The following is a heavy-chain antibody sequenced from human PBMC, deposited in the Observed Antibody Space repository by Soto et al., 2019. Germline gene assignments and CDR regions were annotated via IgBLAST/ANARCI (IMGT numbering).Heavy chain of an antibody. D-gene: IGHD3-22*01. J-gene: IGHJ5*01. V-gene: IGHV4-61*01. Sequence: WETLSLTCTASGGSVSSGIFYWSWLRQPPGKELEWIGYIYYSGSTNYNTSLKSRVTISVDTSKKQFSLKLSSVTAADTAVYYCARMPYYYDSSDPRKYWFDPWGQGTLVTVSS. CDR2: IYYSGST. CDR1: GGSVSSGIFY. CDR3: ARMPYYYDSSDPRKYWFDP.